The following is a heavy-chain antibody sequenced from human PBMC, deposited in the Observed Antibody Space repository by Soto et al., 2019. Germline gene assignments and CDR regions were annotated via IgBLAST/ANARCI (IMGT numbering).Heavy chain of an antibody. Sequence: SETLSLTCTVSGGSISSYYWSWIRQPPGKGLEWIGYIYYSGSTNYNPSLKSRVTISVDTSKNQFSLKLSSVTAADTAVYYCARLVVVPAASYYFDCWGQGTLVTVSS. J-gene: IGHJ4*02. V-gene: IGHV4-59*08. CDR2: IYYSGST. D-gene: IGHD2-2*01. CDR1: GGSISSYY. CDR3: ARLVVVPAASYYFDC.